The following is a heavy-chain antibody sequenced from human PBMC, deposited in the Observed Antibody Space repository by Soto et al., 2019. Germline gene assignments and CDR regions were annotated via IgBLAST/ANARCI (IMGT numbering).Heavy chain of an antibody. CDR3: TTTYSSSRAFDI. V-gene: IGHV3-15*01. CDR2: IKSKTDGGTT. J-gene: IGHJ3*02. Sequence: EVQLVESGGGLVKPGGSLRLSCAASGFTFSNAWMSWVRQAPGKGLEWVGRIKSKTDGGTTDYAAPVKGRFTISRDDSKNTLYLQMTSLKTEDTAVYYCTTTYSSSRAFDIWGQGTMVTVSS. CDR1: GFTFSNAW. D-gene: IGHD6-6*01.